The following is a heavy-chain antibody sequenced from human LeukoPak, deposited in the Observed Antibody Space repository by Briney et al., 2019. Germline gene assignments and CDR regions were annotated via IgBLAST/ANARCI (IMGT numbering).Heavy chain of an antibody. Sequence: KASETLSLTCTVSGGSFSSSSYYWGWIRRPPGKGLEWIGSIDYSGSTYYNPSLKSRVTISVDTSKNQFSLKLNSVTAADTAVYYCASSLPNHYDSSGYYYFGWGQGTLVTVSS. V-gene: IGHV4-39*01. J-gene: IGHJ4*02. CDR1: GGSFSSSSYY. D-gene: IGHD3-22*01. CDR3: ASSLPNHYDSSGYYYFG. CDR2: IDYSGST.